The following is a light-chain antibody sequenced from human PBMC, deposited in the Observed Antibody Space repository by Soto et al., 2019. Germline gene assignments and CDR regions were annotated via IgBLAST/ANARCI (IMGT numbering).Light chain of an antibody. CDR2: DDS. V-gene: IGLV3-21*02. CDR1: NIGGKS. CDR3: QVWHSSSDHYV. Sequence: SYELTQPPSVKVAALQTARLTCGGNNIGGKSVHWYQQKPGQAPVLVVYDDSDRPSGIPERFSGSNSGNTATLTISRVEAGDQAAYYCQVWHSSSDHYVFGTGTKVTVL. J-gene: IGLJ1*01.